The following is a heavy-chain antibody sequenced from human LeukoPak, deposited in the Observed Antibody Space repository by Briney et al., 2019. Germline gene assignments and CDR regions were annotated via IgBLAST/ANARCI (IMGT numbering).Heavy chain of an antibody. CDR1: GGSISSYY. Sequence: SETLSLTCTVSGGSISSYYWSWIRQPPGKGLEWIGYIYYSGSTNYNPSLKSRVTISVDTSKNQFSLKLSSVTAADTAVYYCAREVGILWFGELLSGPYFDYWGQGTLVTVSS. V-gene: IGHV4-59*01. D-gene: IGHD3-10*01. CDR3: AREVGILWFGELLSGPYFDY. CDR2: IYYSGST. J-gene: IGHJ4*02.